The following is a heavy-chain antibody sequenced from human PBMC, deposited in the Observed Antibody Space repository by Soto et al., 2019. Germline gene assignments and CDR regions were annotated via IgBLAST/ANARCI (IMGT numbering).Heavy chain of an antibody. CDR3: AKDRIHDYRDYCFDY. CDR1: GFIFSDYA. D-gene: IGHD4-17*01. CDR2: IDWNRGNI. V-gene: IGHV3-9*01. Sequence: EVQLVESGGGLVQPGRSLRLSCAASGFIFSDYAMHWVRQAPGKGLEWVSGIDWNRGNIGYADSVKGRFTISRDNAKNSLYLQMTSLGADDTALYYCAKDRIHDYRDYCFDYWGQGTLVSVSS. J-gene: IGHJ4*02.